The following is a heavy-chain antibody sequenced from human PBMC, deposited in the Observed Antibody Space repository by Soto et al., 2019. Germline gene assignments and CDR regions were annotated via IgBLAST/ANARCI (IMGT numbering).Heavy chain of an antibody. Sequence: SETLSVTCAVYGGSFSAYSWSWIRQPPGKGLEWIGEITHSGSTYYNRSLKSRVTISVDTSKNQFSLKLSSVTAADTAVYYCARSGRQQLVRRNWFDLWGQGNLATVGS. CDR3: ARSGRQQLVRRNWFDL. V-gene: IGHV4-34*01. CDR2: ITHSGST. J-gene: IGHJ5*02. D-gene: IGHD6-13*01. CDR1: GGSFSAYS.